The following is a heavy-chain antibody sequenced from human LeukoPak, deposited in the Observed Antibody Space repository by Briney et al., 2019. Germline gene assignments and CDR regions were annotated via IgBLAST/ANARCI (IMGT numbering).Heavy chain of an antibody. Sequence: GGSLRLSCTASGFPFSDYATSWVRQAPGKGLEWVSVTTGSGITTYYADSVKGRFTISRDNSKNTLSLQMDSLRGEDTGVYYCAKHSVGAAVGWDAFDIWGQGTLVTVSS. CDR3: AKHSVGAAVGWDAFDI. V-gene: IGHV3-23*01. D-gene: IGHD1-26*01. CDR2: TTGSGITT. CDR1: GFPFSDYA. J-gene: IGHJ3*02.